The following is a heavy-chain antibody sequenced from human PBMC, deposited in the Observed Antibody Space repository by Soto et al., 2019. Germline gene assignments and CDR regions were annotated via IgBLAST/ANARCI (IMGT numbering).Heavy chain of an antibody. CDR3: AAGEAYGRNPYLDY. Sequence: ASVRVSCKVSGYTLTELSMHWVRQAHGKGLEWMGGFDPEDGETIYAQKFQGRVTMTEDTSTDTAYMELSSMRSEDTAVYYCAAGEAYGRNPYLDYCGQGTLVTVSS. CDR2: FDPEDGET. D-gene: IGHD4-17*01. J-gene: IGHJ4*02. V-gene: IGHV1-24*01. CDR1: GYTLTELS.